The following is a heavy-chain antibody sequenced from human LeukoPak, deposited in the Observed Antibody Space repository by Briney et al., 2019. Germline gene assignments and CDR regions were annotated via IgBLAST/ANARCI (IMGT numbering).Heavy chain of an antibody. CDR1: GLTFSNSG. Sequence: GGSLRLSCAASGLTFSNSGMHWVRQAPGKGLEWVAVISYDGSNKYYADSVKGRFTISRDSSKNTLYLQVDSLRTEDTAVYYCARGSYGMDVWGQGTTVTVSS. J-gene: IGHJ6*02. CDR2: ISYDGSNK. CDR3: ARGSYGMDV. V-gene: IGHV3-30*03.